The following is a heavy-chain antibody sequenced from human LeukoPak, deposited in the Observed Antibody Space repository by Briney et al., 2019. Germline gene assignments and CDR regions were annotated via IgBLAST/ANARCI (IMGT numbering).Heavy chain of an antibody. CDR1: GYTFTSYD. D-gene: IGHD3-9*01. Sequence: PQASVKVSCKASGYTFTSYDINWVRQATGQGLEWMGWMNPNSGNTGYAQKFQGRVTMTRNTSISTAYMELSSLRSEDTAVYYCARGPRPSFDWPYWYRGADPLDDYWGQGTLVTVSS. CDR2: MNPNSGNT. J-gene: IGHJ4*02. V-gene: IGHV1-8*01. CDR3: ARGPRPSFDWPYWYRGADPLDDY.